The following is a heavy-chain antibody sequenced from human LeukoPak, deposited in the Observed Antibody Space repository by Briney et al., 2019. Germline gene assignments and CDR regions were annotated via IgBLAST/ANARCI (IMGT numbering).Heavy chain of an antibody. J-gene: IGHJ4*02. CDR1: GGSISSGSYY. V-gene: IGHV4-61*02. CDR2: IYTSGST. CDR3: ARDTWFGAGRTFDY. Sequence: SQTLSLTCSVSGGSISSGSYYWSWIRQPAGKGLEWIGRIYTSGSTNYNPSLKSRVTISVDTSKNQFSLKLSSVTAADTAVYYCARDTWFGAGRTFDYWGQGTLVTVSS. D-gene: IGHD3-10*01.